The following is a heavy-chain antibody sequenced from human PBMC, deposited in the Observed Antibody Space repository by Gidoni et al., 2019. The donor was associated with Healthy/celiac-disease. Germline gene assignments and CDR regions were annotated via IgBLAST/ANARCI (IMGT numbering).Heavy chain of an antibody. CDR3: ASGGSGQWLATDY. D-gene: IGHD6-19*01. V-gene: IGHV1-69*01. Sequence: QVQQVQSGAEVKKPGSSVKVSCNASGATFSIYAISWWRQAPGQGLEWMGGIIPIFGTANYAQKFQGSFTLTADESTSTADMKLSSLRSEDTAVYYCASGGSGQWLATDYWGQGPLVTVSS. J-gene: IGHJ4*02. CDR1: GATFSIYA. CDR2: IIPIFGTA.